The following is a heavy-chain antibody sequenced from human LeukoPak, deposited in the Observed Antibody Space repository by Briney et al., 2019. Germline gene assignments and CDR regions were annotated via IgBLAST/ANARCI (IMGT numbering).Heavy chain of an antibody. CDR3: ARAKETTAAVIDY. CDR2: IYHSGSP. CDR1: GDSLGSGDYY. J-gene: IGHJ4*02. V-gene: IGHV4-31*03. D-gene: IGHD6-13*01. Sequence: KPSETLSLTCTVSGDSLGSGDYYWNWIRQHPEKGLEWIGYIYHSGSPYYNPSLKSRTSISIDTSKNQVSLKLASVTVADTAVYYCARAKETTAAVIDYWGRGTLVTVSS.